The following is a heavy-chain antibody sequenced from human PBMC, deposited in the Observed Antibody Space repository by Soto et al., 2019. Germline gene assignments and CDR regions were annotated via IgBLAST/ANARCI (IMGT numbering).Heavy chain of an antibody. CDR2: VHHSGTT. J-gene: IGHJ1*01. CDR1: GGYITSRDW. Sequence: QVQLQESGPGLVVPSGTLSLNCAVFGGYITSRDWGSWVRQPPGGGLEWIGEVHHSGTTNYNPSLKSRLTMSIDAPKNQCSLKLTSVTAADTAVYYCARRYHGDYGEFLGDNWGHVTLVTVSA. V-gene: IGHV4-4*02. D-gene: IGHD4-17*01. CDR3: ARRYHGDYGEFLGDN.